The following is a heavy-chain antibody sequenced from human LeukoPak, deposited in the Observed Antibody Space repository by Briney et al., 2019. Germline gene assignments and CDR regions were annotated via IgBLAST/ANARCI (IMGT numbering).Heavy chain of an antibody. CDR1: GGSFSGYY. CDR3: ARVSSVVVIPYFQH. D-gene: IGHD3-22*01. J-gene: IGHJ1*01. V-gene: IGHV4-34*01. CDR2: INHSGST. Sequence: PSETLSLTCAVYGGSFSGYYWSWIRQPPGKGLEWIGEINHSGSTDYNPSLKSRVTISVDTSKNQFSLKLSSVTAADTAVYYCARVSSVVVIPYFQHWGQGTLVTVSS.